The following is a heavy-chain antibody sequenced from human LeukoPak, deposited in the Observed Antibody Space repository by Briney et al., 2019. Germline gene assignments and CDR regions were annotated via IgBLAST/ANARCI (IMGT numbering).Heavy chain of an antibody. V-gene: IGHV3-21*01. CDR1: GYTFRNYR. D-gene: IGHD3-22*01. CDR3: ARDSDSSGYYYPVYEY. Sequence: GGSLRLSCAASGYTFRNYRMNWVRQAPGKGLEWVSSISTSSTYIFYADSVKGRFTISRDNAKNSLYLQMNSLRAEDTAVYYCARDSDSSGYYYPVYEYWGQGTLVTVSS. J-gene: IGHJ4*02. CDR2: ISTSSTYI.